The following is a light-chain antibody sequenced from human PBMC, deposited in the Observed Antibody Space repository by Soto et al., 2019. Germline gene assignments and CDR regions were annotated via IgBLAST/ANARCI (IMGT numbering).Light chain of an antibody. J-gene: IGLJ3*02. CDR3: QSYDSSLSGSGV. CDR1: SSNIGAGYD. Sequence: QSALTQPPSVSGAPGQRVTISCTGSSSNIGAGYDVHWYQQLPGTAPKLLIYGNSNRPSGVPDRFSGSKSGTSASLAITGLQAKDEADYHCQSYDSSLSGSGVFGGGTKLTVL. CDR2: GNS. V-gene: IGLV1-40*01.